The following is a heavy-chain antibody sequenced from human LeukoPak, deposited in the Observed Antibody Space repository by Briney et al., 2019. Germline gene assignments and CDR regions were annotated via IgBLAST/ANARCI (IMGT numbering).Heavy chain of an antibody. J-gene: IGHJ4*02. CDR1: GGSISSYY. D-gene: IGHD6-19*01. CDR2: IYYSGST. V-gene: IGHV4-59*01. CDR3: ARETSSGLYYFDY. Sequence: SETLSLTCTVSGGSISSYYWSWIRQPPGKGLEWIGYIYYSGSTNYNPSLKSRVTISVDTSKIQFSLKLSSVTAADTAVYYCARETSSGLYYFDYWGQGTLVTVSS.